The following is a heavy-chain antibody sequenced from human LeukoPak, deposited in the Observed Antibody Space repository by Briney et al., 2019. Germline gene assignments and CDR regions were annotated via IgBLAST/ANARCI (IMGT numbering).Heavy chain of an antibody. CDR2: IFPGDSDV. J-gene: IGHJ3*02. V-gene: IGHV5-51*01. CDR1: GYSFTHYW. Sequence: GESLKISCKTSGYSFTHYWIGWVRQMPGKGLEWMGRIFPGDSDVTYSPSFQGQVNISVDKSISIAYLQWNSLKASDTATYYCARHEFWTGLDALDIWGQGTMVTVSS. D-gene: IGHD3/OR15-3a*01. CDR3: ARHEFWTGLDALDI.